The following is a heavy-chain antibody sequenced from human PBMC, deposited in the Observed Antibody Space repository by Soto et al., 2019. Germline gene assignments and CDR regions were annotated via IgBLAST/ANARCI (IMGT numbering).Heavy chain of an antibody. CDR1: GGSISSSSYY. J-gene: IGHJ5*02. CDR3: ARHYSSGSRNWFDP. Sequence: SETLSLTCTVSGGSISSSSYYWGWIRQPPGKGLEWIGSIYYSGSTYYNPSLRSRVTISVDTSKNQFSLKLSSVTAADTAVFYCARHYSSGSRNWFDPWGQGTLVTVSS. V-gene: IGHV4-39*01. CDR2: IYYSGST. D-gene: IGHD6-19*01.